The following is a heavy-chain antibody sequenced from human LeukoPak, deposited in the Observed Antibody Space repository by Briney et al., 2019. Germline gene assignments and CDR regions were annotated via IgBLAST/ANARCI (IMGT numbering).Heavy chain of an antibody. D-gene: IGHD4-11*01. V-gene: IGHV4-38-2*02. CDR3: ARLRTTKRGYYYYYMDV. J-gene: IGHJ6*03. CDR2: INHSGST. Sequence: SETLSLTCTVSGYSISSGYYWGWIRQPPGKGLEWIGEINHSGSTNYNPSLKSRVTISVDTSKNQFSLKLSSVTAADTAVYYCARLRTTKRGYYYYYMDVWGKGTTVTISS. CDR1: GYSISSGYY.